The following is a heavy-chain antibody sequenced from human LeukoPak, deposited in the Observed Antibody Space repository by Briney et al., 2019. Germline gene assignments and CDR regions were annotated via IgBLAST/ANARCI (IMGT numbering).Heavy chain of an antibody. Sequence: PSETLSLTCTVSGGSISSYYWSWIRQPAGKGLEWIGRIYTSGSTNYNPSLKSRVTISVDTSKNQFSLKLSSVTAADTAVYYCARHLLKQEPNWYFDLWGRGTLVTVSS. CDR2: IYTSGST. J-gene: IGHJ2*01. V-gene: IGHV4-4*07. CDR1: GGSISSYY. CDR3: ARHLLKQEPNWYFDL. D-gene: IGHD1-14*01.